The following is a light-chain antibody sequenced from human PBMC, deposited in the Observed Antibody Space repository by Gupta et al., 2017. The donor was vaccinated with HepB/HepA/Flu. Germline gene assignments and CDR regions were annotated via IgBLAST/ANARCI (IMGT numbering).Light chain of an antibody. V-gene: IGKV1-39*01. Sequence: DIQMTQSPSSLSASVGDRVTITCRASHSISRSLHWYQQKPGKAPNLLIYAASSLHSGVPSRFCGSGSGTDFTLTISKLQPEDFASYYCQQGDSSPLTFGGGTKLEIK. J-gene: IGKJ4*01. CDR3: QQGDSSPLT. CDR1: HSISRS. CDR2: AAS.